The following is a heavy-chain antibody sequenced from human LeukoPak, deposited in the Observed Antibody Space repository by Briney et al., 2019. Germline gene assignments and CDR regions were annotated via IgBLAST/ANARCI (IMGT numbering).Heavy chain of an antibody. CDR3: ARELYGGADY. V-gene: IGHV3-74*01. J-gene: IGHJ4*02. CDR1: GXTFSDYW. Sequence: GGSLRLSCAASGXTFSDYWMLWVRQAPGKGLVWVSRIDNDGSSTTYADSVKGRFTISRDNAKNTLYLQMSSLRAEDTAVYYCARELYGGADYWGQGTLVTVSS. CDR2: IDNDGSST. D-gene: IGHD3-16*02.